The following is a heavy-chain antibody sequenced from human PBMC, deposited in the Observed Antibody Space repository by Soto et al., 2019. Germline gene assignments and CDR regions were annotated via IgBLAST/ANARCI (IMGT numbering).Heavy chain of an antibody. V-gene: IGHV4-59*01. J-gene: IGHJ4*02. CDR2: IYYSGST. D-gene: IGHD2-15*01. Sequence: PSETLSLTCTVSGAPITINYWSWIRQAPGKGLEWIGYIYYSGSTTYNPSLKSRVTMSADTSKDQFSLKLNSVTAADTAVYYCARGGGYDSSDFWGQGIQVTVSS. CDR1: GAPITINY. CDR3: ARGGGYDSSDF.